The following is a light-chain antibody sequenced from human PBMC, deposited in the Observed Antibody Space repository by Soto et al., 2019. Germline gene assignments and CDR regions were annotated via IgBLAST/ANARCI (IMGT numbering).Light chain of an antibody. CDR3: QQYGSSPA. CDR2: GAS. J-gene: IGKJ4*01. Sequence: EIVLTQSPGTLSLSPGERATLSCRASQSVSSSYLAWYQQKPGHAPRLLIYGASSRATGIPDRFSGSGSGPDFTLTISRLEPEDFAVYYCQQYGSSPAFGGGTKVEIK. V-gene: IGKV3-20*01. CDR1: QSVSSSY.